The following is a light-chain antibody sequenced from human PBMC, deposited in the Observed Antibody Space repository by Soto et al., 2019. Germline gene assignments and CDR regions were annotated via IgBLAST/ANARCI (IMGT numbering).Light chain of an antibody. Sequence: QSALTQLASVSGSPGQSITISCTGTSSDVGAYKYVSWYQQHPGKAPKVMIYEVSERPSGVSNRFSGSKSGNTASLTISGLQPEDEADYYCTSFASDNFVIFGGGTKVTVL. CDR2: EVS. CDR3: TSFASDNFVI. V-gene: IGLV2-14*01. CDR1: SSDVGAYKY. J-gene: IGLJ2*01.